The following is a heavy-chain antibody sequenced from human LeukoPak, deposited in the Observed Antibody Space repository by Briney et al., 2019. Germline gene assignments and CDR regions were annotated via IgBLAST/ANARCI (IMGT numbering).Heavy chain of an antibody. Sequence: SETLSLTCTVSGGSISSYYWSWIRQPAGKGLEWIGRIYTSGSTNYNPSLKSRVTMSVDTSKNQFSLKLSSVTAADTAVYYCARRVGGSGSFWAFDIWXXXXXXTXSS. D-gene: IGHD3-10*01. J-gene: IGHJ3*02. V-gene: IGHV4-4*07. CDR1: GGSISSYY. CDR3: ARRVGGSGSFWAFDI. CDR2: IYTSGST.